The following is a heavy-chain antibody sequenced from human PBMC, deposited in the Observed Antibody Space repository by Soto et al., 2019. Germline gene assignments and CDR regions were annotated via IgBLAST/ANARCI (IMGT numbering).Heavy chain of an antibody. D-gene: IGHD2-15*01. J-gene: IGHJ4*02. CDR1: GGTFSSYA. Sequence: SVKVSCKASGGTFSSYAISWVRQAPGQGLEWMGGIIPIFGTANYAQKFQGRVTITADESTSTAYMELSSLRSEDTAVYYCARDRSGGSPVYFDYWGQGTLVTVYS. CDR2: IIPIFGTA. V-gene: IGHV1-69*13. CDR3: ARDRSGGSPVYFDY.